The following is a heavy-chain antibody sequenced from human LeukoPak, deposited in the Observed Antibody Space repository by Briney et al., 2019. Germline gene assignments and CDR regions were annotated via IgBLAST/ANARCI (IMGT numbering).Heavy chain of an antibody. J-gene: IGHJ4*02. CDR2: ISTSGGTI. CDR1: GFTFSDYY. CDR3: ARDSNYDYVWGSYFSY. Sequence: GGSLRLSCVASGFTFSDYYMSWIRQAPGQGLEWVSYISTSGGTIYYADSVRGRFTISRDNAKNSLYLQMNSLRAEDTAVYYCARDSNYDYVWGSYFSYWGQGTLVTVSS. V-gene: IGHV3-11*04. D-gene: IGHD3-16*01.